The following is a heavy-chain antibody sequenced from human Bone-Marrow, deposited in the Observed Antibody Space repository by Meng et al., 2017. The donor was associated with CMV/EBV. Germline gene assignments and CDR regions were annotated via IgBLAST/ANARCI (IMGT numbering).Heavy chain of an antibody. J-gene: IGHJ6*02. D-gene: IGHD5-12*01. V-gene: IGHV3-21*01. CDR3: ALQWATSFYYGMDV. Sequence: GESLKISCAASGFTFSSYSMNWVRQAPGKGLEWVSSISSSSSYIYYADSVKGRFTISRDNAKNSRYLQMNSLRAEDTAVYYCALQWATSFYYGMDVWGQGTTVTFAS. CDR2: ISSSSSYI. CDR1: GFTFSSYS.